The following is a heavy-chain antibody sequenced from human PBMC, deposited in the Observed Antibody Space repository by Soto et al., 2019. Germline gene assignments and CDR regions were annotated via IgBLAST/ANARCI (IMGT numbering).Heavy chain of an antibody. V-gene: IGHV1-18*01. D-gene: IGHD2-21*02. J-gene: IGHJ4*02. CDR2: ISPETGKT. CDR3: VRDLRDYGGDVGYFDY. CDR1: GYTFTKFG. Sequence: QVQLVQSGAEVKRPGASVKVSCTASGYTFTKFGVTWVRQAPGQGLEWMSWISPETGKTYCARKLQGRVTMTTDTSTTTAYMELGSLRSDDTAVYYCVRDLRDYGGDVGYFDYLGQGTLVIVSS.